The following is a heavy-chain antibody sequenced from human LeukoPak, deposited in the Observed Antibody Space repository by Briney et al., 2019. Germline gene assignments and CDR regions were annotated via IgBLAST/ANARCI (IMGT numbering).Heavy chain of an antibody. CDR1: GGSITGYY. CDR2: VYFTGRT. D-gene: IGHD3-16*02. CDR3: ARGESPLYDYVWGSYHKGDAFDI. V-gene: IGHV4-59*08. Sequence: SETLSLTCTVSGGSITGYYWSWIRQPPGKGLEWIAYVYFTGRTLYNPSLESRVTISVDTSKTQFSLRLTSVTAADTAVYYCARGESPLYDYVWGSYHKGDAFDIWGRGTMVTVSS. J-gene: IGHJ3*02.